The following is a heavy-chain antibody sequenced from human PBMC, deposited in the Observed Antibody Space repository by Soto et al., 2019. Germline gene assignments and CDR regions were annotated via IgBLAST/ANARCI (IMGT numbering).Heavy chain of an antibody. CDR1: GLNFTRHP. V-gene: IGHV3-23*01. CDR3: GVQYDD. Sequence: PGGSLRLSCEASGLNFTRHPMIWVRQGPGKGLEWVAAISARTGDTAYADSVRGRFTLSRDTSTYTMYLQINNLRADDTAVYYCGVQYDDWGQGTLVTVSS. CDR2: ISARTGDT. J-gene: IGHJ4*02.